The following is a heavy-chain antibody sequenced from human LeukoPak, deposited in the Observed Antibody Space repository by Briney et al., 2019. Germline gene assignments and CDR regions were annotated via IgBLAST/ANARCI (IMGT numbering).Heavy chain of an antibody. D-gene: IGHD1-1*01. CDR3: ARVLLERPGIDSFDI. V-gene: IGHV3-7*01. CDR2: IKEDGSEK. J-gene: IGHJ3*02. Sequence: PGGSLRLSCAASGFTFSSYWMTWVRQPPGKGLEWVANIKEDGSEKYYVDSVKGRFTVSRDNAKSSLYLQMNSLRAEDTAVYYCARVLLERPGIDSFDIWGQGTMVTVSS. CDR1: GFTFSSYW.